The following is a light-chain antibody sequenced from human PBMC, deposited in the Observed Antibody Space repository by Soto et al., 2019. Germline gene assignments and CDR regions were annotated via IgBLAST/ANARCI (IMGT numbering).Light chain of an antibody. CDR3: QQAYRDPRT. CDR1: QSIRNY. J-gene: IGKJ2*01. CDR2: AAS. Sequence: DIQMTQSPSSLSASVGDRVTITCRASQSIRNYLNWYQHKPGKAPNLLIYAASSLHSGVPSRFSGSGSGTDFTLTITTLQPEDVATFFCQQAYRDPRTLGQGTQLEIK. V-gene: IGKV1-39*01.